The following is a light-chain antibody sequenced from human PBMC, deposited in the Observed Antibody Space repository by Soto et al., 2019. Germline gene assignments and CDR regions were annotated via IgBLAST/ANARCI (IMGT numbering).Light chain of an antibody. CDR1: QNINKW. CDR2: EAS. J-gene: IGKJ1*01. Sequence: DIQMTQSPSTLSASVGDRVTITCRASQNINKWLAWYQQKPGKAPKLLIYEASTLEGGVPSRFSGSGSGTECTLTISSLQPDDFATYWCQQYKSYSTFGQGTKMDI. V-gene: IGKV1-5*03. CDR3: QQYKSYST.